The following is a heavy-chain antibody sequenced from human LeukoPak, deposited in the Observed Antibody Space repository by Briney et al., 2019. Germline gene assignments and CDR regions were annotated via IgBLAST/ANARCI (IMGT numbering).Heavy chain of an antibody. J-gene: IGHJ3*01. V-gene: IGHV1-18*01. CDR1: GYTFTSYD. CDR3: ARAGYCGDGGCRGGSAFDV. CDR2: ISAYNGNT. D-gene: IGHD2-15*01. Sequence: ASVTVSCRASGYTFTSYDINWVRQATGQGLEWMGWISAYNGNTNYAQILQGRFTVTTDTSTSTAYMELRSLTYDDTAVYYCARAGYCGDGGCRGGSAFDVWGQGTMVTVSS.